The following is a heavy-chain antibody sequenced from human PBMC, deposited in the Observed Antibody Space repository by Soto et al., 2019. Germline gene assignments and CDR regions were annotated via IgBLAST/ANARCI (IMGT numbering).Heavy chain of an antibody. CDR2: ISHSGST. Sequence: QLQLQESGSGLAKPSQTLSLTCAVSGGSISSGGYSWSWIRQPPGKGLEWIGYISHSGSTYFNPSLKSRVTISVDRSKNQFSLKLSSVTAADTAVYYCARGGLLPDYWGQGTLVTVSS. CDR1: GGSISSGGYS. J-gene: IGHJ4*02. D-gene: IGHD6-19*01. CDR3: ARGGLLPDY. V-gene: IGHV4-30-2*01.